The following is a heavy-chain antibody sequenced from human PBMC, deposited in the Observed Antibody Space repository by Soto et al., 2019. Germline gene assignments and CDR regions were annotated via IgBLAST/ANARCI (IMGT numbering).Heavy chain of an antibody. CDR1: GYTFTSYY. J-gene: IGHJ6*02. CDR3: AKKNGDYYYYYGMDV. D-gene: IGHD4-17*01. Sequence: ASVKVSCKASGYTFTSYYTHWVRQAPGQGLEWMGWISAYNGNTNYAQKLQGRVTMTTDTSTSTAYMELRSLRSDDTAVYYCAKKNGDYYYYYGMDVWGQGTTVTVSS. CDR2: ISAYNGNT. V-gene: IGHV1-18*04.